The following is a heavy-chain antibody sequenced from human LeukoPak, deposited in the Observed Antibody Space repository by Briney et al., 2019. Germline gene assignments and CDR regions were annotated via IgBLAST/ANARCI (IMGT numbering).Heavy chain of an antibody. CDR3: ARDDLGATKFDY. Sequence: KSGGSLRLSCAASGFTFSSYAMHWVRQAPGKGLEWVSSISSSSSYIYYADSVKGRFTISRDNAKNSLYLQMNSLRAEDTAVYYCARDDLGATKFDYWGQGTLVTVSS. CDR1: GFTFSSYA. CDR2: ISSSSSYI. J-gene: IGHJ4*02. V-gene: IGHV3-21*01. D-gene: IGHD1-26*01.